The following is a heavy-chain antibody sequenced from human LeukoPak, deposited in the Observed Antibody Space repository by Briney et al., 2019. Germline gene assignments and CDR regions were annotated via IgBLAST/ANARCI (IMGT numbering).Heavy chain of an antibody. Sequence: PGGSLRLSCAASGFTFSDHYMIWLRQAPGKGLEAISYISHNGETKYYADSVKGRLSISRDNAKSSLYLQMNSLRVEDTAVYYRARDRHGYFDYWGQGTLVTVSS. CDR1: GFTFSDHY. D-gene: IGHD6-13*01. J-gene: IGHJ4*02. CDR3: ARDRHGYFDY. V-gene: IGHV3-11*01. CDR2: ISHNGETK.